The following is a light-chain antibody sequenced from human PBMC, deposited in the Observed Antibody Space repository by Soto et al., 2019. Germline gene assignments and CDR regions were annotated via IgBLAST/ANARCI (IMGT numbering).Light chain of an antibody. CDR3: QQYDTAPTWT. Sequence: DIQMTQSPSSLSASVGDRVTITCRASQGITNSLAWYQQKPGKVPKLLIYAASTLQSGVPSRFSGSGSGTDFTLTISSLQPEDVATYYCQQYDTAPTWTFCQGTKVEI. V-gene: IGKV1-27*01. J-gene: IGKJ1*01. CDR1: QGITNS. CDR2: AAS.